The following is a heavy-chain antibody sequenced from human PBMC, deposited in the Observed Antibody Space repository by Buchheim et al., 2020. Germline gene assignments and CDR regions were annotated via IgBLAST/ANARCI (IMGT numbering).Heavy chain of an antibody. CDR2: ISTDGNSY. CDR3: ATDLLLGRPDYLDH. V-gene: IGHV3-30-3*01. D-gene: IGHD3-10*01. CDR1: GFTFSSYD. J-gene: IGHJ4*02. Sequence: QVQLVESGGGVVRPGRSLRLSCAASGFTFSSYDVHWVRQAPGKGLEWLAVISTDGNSYFYADSVLGRFTITRDNSRNTVYLQMNGLRGEDTAVYYCATDLLLGRPDYLDHWGQGTL.